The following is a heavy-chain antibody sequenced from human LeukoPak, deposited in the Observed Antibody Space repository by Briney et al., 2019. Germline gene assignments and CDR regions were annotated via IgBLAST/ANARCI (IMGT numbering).Heavy chain of an antibody. CDR2: ITSEGSST. CDR3: ARGENTYIDY. Sequence: WVSRITSEGSSTTYADSVKCRFTISRDNAKDTLYLQMNSLRAEDTAVYYCARGENTYIDYWGQGTLVTVSS. V-gene: IGHV3-74*01. D-gene: IGHD3-16*01. J-gene: IGHJ4*02.